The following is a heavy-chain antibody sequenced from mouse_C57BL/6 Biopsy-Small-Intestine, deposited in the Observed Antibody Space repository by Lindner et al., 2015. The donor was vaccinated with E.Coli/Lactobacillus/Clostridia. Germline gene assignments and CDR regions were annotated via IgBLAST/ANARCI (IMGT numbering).Heavy chain of an antibody. J-gene: IGHJ1*01. CDR2: INSNGGST. V-gene: IGHV5-6-3*01. CDR1: GFTFSSYV. CDR3: AREGDGYLWYFDV. D-gene: IGHD2-3*01. Sequence: VQPQESGGGLVKPGGSLKLSCAASGFTFSSYVMSWVRQTPEKRLEWVAAINSNGGSTYYPDTVKDRFTISRDNAKNTLYLQMRSLRSEDSALYYCAREGDGYLWYFDVWGAGTTVTVSS.